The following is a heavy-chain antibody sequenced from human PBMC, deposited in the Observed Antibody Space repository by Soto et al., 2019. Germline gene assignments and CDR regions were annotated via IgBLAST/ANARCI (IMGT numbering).Heavy chain of an antibody. D-gene: IGHD4-4*01. Sequence: QVPLVQSGAEVKKPGASVKVSCKASGYTFTNYGINWVRQAPGQGLEGMGWISVYNGNTRYAQKLQGRVTMTTDTSTNTVYMELRSLRSDDTAVYYCGGEITTRGWIDPWGQGTLVTVSS. V-gene: IGHV1-18*04. CDR3: GGEITTRGWIDP. CDR1: GYTFTNYG. CDR2: ISVYNGNT. J-gene: IGHJ5*02.